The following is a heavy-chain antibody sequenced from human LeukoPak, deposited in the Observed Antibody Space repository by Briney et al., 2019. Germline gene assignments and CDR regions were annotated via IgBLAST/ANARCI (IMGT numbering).Heavy chain of an antibody. D-gene: IGHD3-22*01. Sequence: PSETLSLTCAVYDGSFSGYNWSWIRQSPGKGLQWIGEIHHSGGTNYSPSLKSRVTLSVDTSKNQLSLKLSSVTAADTAVYYCVRNGYDSSGYHFSSDSRGRGTLVTVSS. CDR3: VRNGYDSSGYHFSSDS. V-gene: IGHV4-34*01. CDR2: IHHSGGT. J-gene: IGHJ4*02. CDR1: DGSFSGYN.